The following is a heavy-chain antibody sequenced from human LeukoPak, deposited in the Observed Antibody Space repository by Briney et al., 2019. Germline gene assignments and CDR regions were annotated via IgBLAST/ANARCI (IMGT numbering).Heavy chain of an antibody. CDR3: ARLRGGRAGCLKSRFYTGWDV. CDR1: EYNFANYL. CDR2: IRTDASTT. J-gene: IGHJ6*04. D-gene: IGHD3-3*01. Sequence: PGESLKISCQGFEYNFANYLMAWVRQTPGKGLEWMGGIRTDASTTEYIPPFQGQFTISADQSINTAYLLWSSLEASAAATYYCARLRGGRAGCLKSRFYTGWDVWGEGTTVTVSS. V-gene: IGHV5-51*03.